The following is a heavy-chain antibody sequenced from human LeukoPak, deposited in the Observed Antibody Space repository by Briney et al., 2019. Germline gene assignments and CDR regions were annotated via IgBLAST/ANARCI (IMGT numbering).Heavy chain of an antibody. J-gene: IGHJ4*01. V-gene: IGHV3-74*01. Sequence: PGVTVSLSCAACRFTFTNHCVHGVRQAPGKGLVWVSRLSPDGRDTNHADSVKGSFTISRDNAKNTVDLQMKSRGAENAAVYDCGRGAVLGSGCVDYWGQGVLVTVSS. CDR2: LSPDGRDT. CDR3: GRGAVLGSGCVDY. CDR1: RFTFTNHC. D-gene: IGHD3-10*01.